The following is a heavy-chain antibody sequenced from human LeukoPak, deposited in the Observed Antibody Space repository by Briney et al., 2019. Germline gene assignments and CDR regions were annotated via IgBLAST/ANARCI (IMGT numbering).Heavy chain of an antibody. Sequence: TLSLTCAVYGGSFSGYYWSWIRQPPGKALEWLARIDWDDDKYYSTSLKTRLTISKDTSKNQVVLTMTNMDPVDTATYYCARTNADTAMAHAFDIWGQGTMVTVSS. CDR1: GGSFSGYY. CDR3: ARTNADTAMAHAFDI. D-gene: IGHD5-18*01. J-gene: IGHJ3*02. CDR2: IDWDDDK. V-gene: IGHV2-70*11.